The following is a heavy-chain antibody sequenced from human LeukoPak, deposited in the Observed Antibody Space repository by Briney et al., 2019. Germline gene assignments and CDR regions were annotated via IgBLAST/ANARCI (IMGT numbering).Heavy chain of an antibody. Sequence: GGSLRLSCAASGFTFSDYYMSWIRQAPGKGLEWVSYISSSGSTIYYADSVKGRFTISRDNAKNSLYLQMNSLRAEDTAAYYCARAVHRIPNDYWGQGTLVTVSS. J-gene: IGHJ4*02. CDR2: ISSSGSTI. V-gene: IGHV3-11*01. CDR1: GFTFSDYY. CDR3: ARAVHRIPNDY.